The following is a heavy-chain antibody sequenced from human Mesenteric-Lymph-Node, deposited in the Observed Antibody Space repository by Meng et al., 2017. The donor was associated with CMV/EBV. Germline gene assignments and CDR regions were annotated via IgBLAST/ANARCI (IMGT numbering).Heavy chain of an antibody. CDR2: ISESGLST. CDR1: RFTLSNYA. D-gene: IGHD2-21*02. V-gene: IGHV3-23*01. CDR3: AKGVVTTPPAVDY. Sequence: ASRFTLSNYALSWVRQAPGKGLAWFSSISESGLSTYYADSVKGRFTISRDNSKNTLYLQMNSLRAEDTAVYYCAKGVVTTPPAVDYWGQGTLVTVSS. J-gene: IGHJ4*02.